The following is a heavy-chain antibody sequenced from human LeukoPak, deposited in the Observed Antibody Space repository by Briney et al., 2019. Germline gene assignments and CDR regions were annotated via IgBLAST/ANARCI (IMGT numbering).Heavy chain of an antibody. J-gene: IGHJ4*02. CDR1: GGSISSYY. Sequence: PSETLSLTCTVSGGSISSYYWSWIRQPPGKGLEWIGYIYYSGSTNYNPSLKSRVTISVDTSKNQFSLKLSSVTAADTAVYYCARDFLGRGVLFDYWGQGALVTVSS. D-gene: IGHD3-10*01. CDR2: IYYSGST. V-gene: IGHV4-59*01. CDR3: ARDFLGRGVLFDY.